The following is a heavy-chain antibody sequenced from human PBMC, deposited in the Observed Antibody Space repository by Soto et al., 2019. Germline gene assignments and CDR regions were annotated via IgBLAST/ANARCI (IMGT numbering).Heavy chain of an antibody. J-gene: IGHJ3*01. D-gene: IGHD3-22*01. CDR3: ARAGAWGSNYDDAAFDA. CDR2: INVGTGDT. CDR1: GYTFTSDA. V-gene: IGHV1-3*01. Sequence: VHLVQSGAEVKKPGASVKVSCRASGYTFTSDAMHWVRQAPGQGLEWLGWINVGTGDTTFSQKFQGRVSITRVTYASTAYMELSSLRSEDTAIYYCARAGAWGSNYDDAAFDAWGQGTKVTVSS.